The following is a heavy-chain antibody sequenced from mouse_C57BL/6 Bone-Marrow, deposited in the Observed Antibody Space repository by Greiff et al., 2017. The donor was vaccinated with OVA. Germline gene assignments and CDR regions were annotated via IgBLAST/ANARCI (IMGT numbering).Heavy chain of an antibody. V-gene: IGHV1-81*01. CDR1: GYTFTSYG. D-gene: IGHD3-1*01. CDR3: ARGGGLGGYFDV. J-gene: IGHJ1*03. Sequence: QVQLKQSGAELARPGASVKLSCKASGYTFTSYGISWVKQRTGQGLEWIGEIYPRSGNTYYNEKFKGKATLTADKSSSTAYMELRSLTSEDSAVYFCARGGGLGGYFDVWGTGTTVTVSS. CDR2: IYPRSGNT.